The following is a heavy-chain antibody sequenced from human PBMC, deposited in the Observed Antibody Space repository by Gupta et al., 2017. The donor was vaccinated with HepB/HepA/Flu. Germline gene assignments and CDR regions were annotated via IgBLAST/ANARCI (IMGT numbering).Heavy chain of an antibody. Sequence: EVQVVESGGGLIQPGGSLRLSCVVSGFTVSDKYVSWVRQAPGKGLEWVSVIFNSGSTYYADSVKGRFTSSRENSINTVDLQMNSLRAEDTALFYCARHSHFYGSGSAMDVWGKGTAVTVSS. J-gene: IGHJ6*03. CDR3: ARHSHFYGSGSAMDV. CDR1: GFTVSDKY. D-gene: IGHD3-10*01. CDR2: IFNSGST. V-gene: IGHV3-53*01.